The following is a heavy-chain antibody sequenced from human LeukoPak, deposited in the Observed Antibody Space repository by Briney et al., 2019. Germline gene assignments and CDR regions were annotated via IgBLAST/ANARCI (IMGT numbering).Heavy chain of an antibody. V-gene: IGHV3-23*01. D-gene: IGHD2/OR15-2a*01. CDR2: INGSGGST. J-gene: IGHJ4*02. CDR1: GFTFSSYA. CDR3: AKNRGAPL. Sequence: PGGSLRLSCAASGFTFSSYAMSWVRQAPGKGLEWVSDINGSGGSTYYADSVKGRFTISRDNSKNTLYLQMNSPRAEDTAIYYCAKNRGAPLWGQGTLVTVSS.